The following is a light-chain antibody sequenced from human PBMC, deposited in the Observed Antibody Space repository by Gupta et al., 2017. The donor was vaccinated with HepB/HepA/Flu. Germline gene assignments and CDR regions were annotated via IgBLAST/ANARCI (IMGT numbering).Light chain of an antibody. CDR2: DDY. CDR1: YSNIGSNF. CDR3: QTWDSSLSSLV. J-gene: IGLJ2*01. V-gene: IGLV1-51*02. Sequence: QSVLTQPPSVSAAPGQKVTISCSGRYSNIGSNFVSWYQQLPGTAPKLLIYDDYQRPSGIPDRFSGSKSDTSATLAITGLQTGDEADYYCQTWDSSLSSLVFGGGTKLTVL.